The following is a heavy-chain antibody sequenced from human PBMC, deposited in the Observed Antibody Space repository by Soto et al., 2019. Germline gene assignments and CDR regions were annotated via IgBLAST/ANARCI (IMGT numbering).Heavy chain of an antibody. CDR2: IYYSGST. CDR1: GGSISSYY. J-gene: IGHJ5*02. Sequence: SETLSLTCTVSGGSISSYYWSWIRQPPGKGLEWIGYIYYSGSTYYNPSLKSRVTISVDTSKNQFSLKLSSVTTADTAVYYCASPKIAFYNWFDPWGQGTLVTVSS. CDR3: ASPKIAFYNWFDP. D-gene: IGHD3-3*02. V-gene: IGHV4-59*08.